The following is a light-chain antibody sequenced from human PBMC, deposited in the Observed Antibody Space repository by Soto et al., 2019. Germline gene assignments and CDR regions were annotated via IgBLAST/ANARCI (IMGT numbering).Light chain of an antibody. Sequence: DIQLTQSPSFLSAAIGDIVTITCRASQAIRNYLAWYQQEPGKAPKLLIYAASTLQSGVPSRISGTGSGTEFTLTISSLQPEDFGTYYCQQLNNHPRTFGQGTKLEIK. J-gene: IGKJ2*01. CDR2: AAS. V-gene: IGKV1-9*01. CDR1: QAIRNY. CDR3: QQLNNHPRT.